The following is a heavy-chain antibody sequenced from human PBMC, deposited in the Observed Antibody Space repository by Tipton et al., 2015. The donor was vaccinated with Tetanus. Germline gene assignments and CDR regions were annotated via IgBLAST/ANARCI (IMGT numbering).Heavy chain of an antibody. CDR2: IYYSGTS. CDR3: ARDQGGGRVARLNWFDP. CDR1: GDSISSGPYS. Sequence: TLSLTCTVSGDSISSGPYSWSWLRQHPGKGLELIGYIYYSGTSYISPSLTRRASIAVDTSRNQFSLNLTSVTVADSAVYFCARDQGGGRVARLNWFDPWGQGTLVTVSS. J-gene: IGHJ5*02. D-gene: IGHD3-16*01. V-gene: IGHV4-31*03.